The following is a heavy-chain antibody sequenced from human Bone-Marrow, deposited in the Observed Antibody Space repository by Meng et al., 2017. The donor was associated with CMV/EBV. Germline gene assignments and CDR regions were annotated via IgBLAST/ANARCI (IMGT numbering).Heavy chain of an antibody. D-gene: IGHD6-19*01. Sequence: SVKVSCKASGGTFSSYTISWVRQAPGQGLEWMGRIIPILGIANYAQKFQGRVTITADKSTSTAYMELSSLRSEDTAVYYCAKDRAYSSGWYLFHGMDVWGQGTTVTVSS. CDR2: IIPILGIA. CDR1: GGTFSSYT. V-gene: IGHV1-69*04. J-gene: IGHJ6*01. CDR3: AKDRAYSSGWYLFHGMDV.